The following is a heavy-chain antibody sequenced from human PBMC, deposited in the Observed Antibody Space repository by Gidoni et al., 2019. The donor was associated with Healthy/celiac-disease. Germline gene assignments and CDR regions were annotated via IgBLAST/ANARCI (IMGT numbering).Heavy chain of an antibody. D-gene: IGHD5-18*01. CDR1: GGSISRYY. V-gene: IGHV4-59*01. J-gene: IGHJ6*02. Sequence: QVQLQESGTGLVKPSETLSLTCTVSGGSISRYYWSWIRQPPGQGLEWIGYIYYSGSTNYNPSLKSRVTISVDTSKNQFSLKLSSVTAADTAVYYCARFMDTAMVQGMDVWGQGTTVTVSS. CDR3: ARFMDTAMVQGMDV. CDR2: IYYSGST.